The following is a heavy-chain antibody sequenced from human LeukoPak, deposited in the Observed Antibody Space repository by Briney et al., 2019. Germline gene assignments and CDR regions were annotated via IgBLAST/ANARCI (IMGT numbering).Heavy chain of an antibody. CDR1: EFTLSTYW. CDR3: ARAPSEIRGYYPEYLRL. CDR2: IKSDGGT. J-gene: IGHJ1*01. V-gene: IGHV3-74*01. Sequence: TGGSLRLSCAASEFTLSTYWMHWVRQAPGKGLVWVSRIKSDGGTNYADSVKGRFTISRDNAKKTVSLQMNSLRPEDTGVYYCARAPSEIRGYYPEYLRLWGKGTLVTVSS. D-gene: IGHD3-22*01.